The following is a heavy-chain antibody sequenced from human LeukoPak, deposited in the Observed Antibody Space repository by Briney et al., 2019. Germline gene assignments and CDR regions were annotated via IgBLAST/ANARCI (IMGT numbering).Heavy chain of an antibody. CDR2: IYSDRNT. CDR3: ARDSALSSYSY. V-gene: IGHV3-53*01. CDR1: GFTVSSSY. Sequence: GGSLRLSCTASGFTVSSSYMSWVRQAPGKGLEWVSIIYSDRNTYYAASVKGRFTISRDDSKNTLLLQMDSLRAEDTAIYYCARDSALSSYSYWGQGALVTVSS. J-gene: IGHJ4*02. D-gene: IGHD2/OR15-2a*01.